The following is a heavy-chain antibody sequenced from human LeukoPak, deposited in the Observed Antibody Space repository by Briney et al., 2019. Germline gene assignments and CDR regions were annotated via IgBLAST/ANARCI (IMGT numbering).Heavy chain of an antibody. Sequence: SVKVSCKASGYTFTGYYMHWVRQAPGQGLEWMGRIIPILGIANYAQKFQGRVTITADKSTSTAYMELSSLRSEDTAVYYCARGRLRGYCSSTSCYSLDYWGQGTLVTVSS. CDR3: ARGRLRGYCSSTSCYSLDY. D-gene: IGHD2-2*02. J-gene: IGHJ4*02. CDR1: GYTFTGYY. CDR2: IIPILGIA. V-gene: IGHV1-69*04.